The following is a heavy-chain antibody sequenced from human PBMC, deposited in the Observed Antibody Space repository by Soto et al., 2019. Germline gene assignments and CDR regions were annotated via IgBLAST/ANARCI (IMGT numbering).Heavy chain of an antibody. J-gene: IGHJ5*02. D-gene: IGHD6-13*01. V-gene: IGHV4-31*03. Sequence: SETLSLTCTVSGGSISSGGYYWSWIRQHPGKGREWIGYIYYSGSTYYDPSLKSRVTISVDTSKNQFSLKLSSVTAADTAVYYCAIWERAAGTDWLFDPCGQGTLVTVSS. CDR1: GGSISSGGYY. CDR3: AIWERAAGTDWLFDP. CDR2: IYYSGST.